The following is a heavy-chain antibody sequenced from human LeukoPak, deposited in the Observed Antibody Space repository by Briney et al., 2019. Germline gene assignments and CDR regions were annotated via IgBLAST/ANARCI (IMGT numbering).Heavy chain of an antibody. CDR1: GGSFSGYY. J-gene: IGHJ6*02. D-gene: IGHD3-10*01. CDR3: ARDQRYGSGSYGAYYYYYYGMDV. V-gene: IGHV4-34*01. Sequence: SETLSLTCAVYGGSFSGYYWSWIRQPPGKGLEWIGEINHSGSTNYNPSLKSRVTISVDTSKNQFSLKLSSVTAADTAVYYCARDQRYGSGSYGAYYYYYYGMDVWGQGTTVTVSS. CDR2: INHSGST.